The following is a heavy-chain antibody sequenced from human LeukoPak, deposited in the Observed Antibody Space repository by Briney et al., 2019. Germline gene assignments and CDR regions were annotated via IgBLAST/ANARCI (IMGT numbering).Heavy chain of an antibody. D-gene: IGHD3-22*01. CDR1: GDSVSSNSAA. Sequence: SQTLSLTCAISGDSVSSNSAAWNWIRQSPSRGLEWLGRTYYRSKWYNDYAVSVKSRITISPDTSKNQFSLQLNSVTAADTAVYYCARDLRSYYDSSVNGRFDPWGQGTLVTVSS. CDR3: ARDLRSYYDSSVNGRFDP. J-gene: IGHJ5*02. V-gene: IGHV6-1*01. CDR2: TYYRSKWYN.